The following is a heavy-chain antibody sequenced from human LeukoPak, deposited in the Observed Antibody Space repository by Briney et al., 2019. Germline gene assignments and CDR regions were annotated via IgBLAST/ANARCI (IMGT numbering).Heavy chain of an antibody. CDR3: ARDHNWGFDY. J-gene: IGHJ4*02. V-gene: IGHV3-69-1*01. CDR1: GFTFSDYP. D-gene: IGHD7-27*01. Sequence: PGGSLRLSCAASGFTFSDYPMNWVRQTPGKGLEWVSYISSTGVIYYADSVRGSFSISRDNAMNSVYMQMNSLRAEATRLYYCARDHNWGFDYWGRGTLVTVSS. CDR2: ISSTGVI.